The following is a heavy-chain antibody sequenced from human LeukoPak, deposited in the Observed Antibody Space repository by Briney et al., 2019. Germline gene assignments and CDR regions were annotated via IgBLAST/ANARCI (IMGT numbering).Heavy chain of an antibody. D-gene: IGHD2-15*01. CDR3: ARERIRGYRYFDL. J-gene: IGHJ2*01. V-gene: IGHV1-2*06. CDR2: INPNSGGT. Sequence: ASVKVSCKASGYTFTGYYMHWVRQAPGQGLEWMGRINPNSGGTNYAQKFQGRVTMTRDTSVSTAYMELSRLRSDDTAVYYCARERIRGYRYFDLWGRGTLVTVSS. CDR1: GYTFTGYY.